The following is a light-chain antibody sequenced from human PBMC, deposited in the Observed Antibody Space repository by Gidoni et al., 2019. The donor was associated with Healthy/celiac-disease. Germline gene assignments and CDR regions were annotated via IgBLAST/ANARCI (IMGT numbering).Light chain of an antibody. CDR2: KAS. CDR1: QSISSW. CDR3: KQYNSYPWT. J-gene: IGKJ1*01. Sequence: DIQMTQSPSTLSASVGDRVTITCRASQSISSWLAWYQQKPGKAPKLLIDKASSLESGVPSRFSGSGSGTEFTLTISSLQPDDFATYYCKQYNSYPWTFGQGTKVEIK. V-gene: IGKV1-5*03.